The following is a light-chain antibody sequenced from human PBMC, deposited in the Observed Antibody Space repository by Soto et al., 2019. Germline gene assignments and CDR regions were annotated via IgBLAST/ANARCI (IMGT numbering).Light chain of an antibody. CDR3: SSYTSSSTLGV. CDR1: SSDVGGYNY. Sequence: ALTQPASVSWSPGQSITISCTGTSSDVGGYNYVSWYQQHPGKDPKLMIYDVSNRPSGVSNRFSGSKSGNTASLTISGLQAEDEADYYCSSYTSSSTLGVFGTGTKVTV. V-gene: IGLV2-14*01. J-gene: IGLJ1*01. CDR2: DVS.